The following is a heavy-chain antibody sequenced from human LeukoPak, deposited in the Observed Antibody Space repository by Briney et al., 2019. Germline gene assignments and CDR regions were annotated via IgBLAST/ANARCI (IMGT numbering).Heavy chain of an antibody. CDR3: ARHSESTIFGVVKTGGAFDI. Sequence: SETLSLTCTVSGGSISSSSYYWGWIRQPPGKGLEWIGSIYYSGSTYYNPSLKSRVTISVDTSKNQFSLKLSSVTAADTAVYYCARHSESTIFGVVKTGGAFDIWGQGTMVTVSS. V-gene: IGHV4-39*01. CDR2: IYYSGST. D-gene: IGHD3-3*01. J-gene: IGHJ3*02. CDR1: GGSISSSSYY.